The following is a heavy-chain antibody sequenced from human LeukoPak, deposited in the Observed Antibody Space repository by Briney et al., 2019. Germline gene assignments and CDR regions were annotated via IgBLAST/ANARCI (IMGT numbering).Heavy chain of an antibody. CDR2: INSDGSST. CDR1: GFTFSSYW. D-gene: IGHD6-19*01. V-gene: IGHV3-74*01. Sequence: GGSLRLSCAASGFTFSSYWMHWVRQAPGKGLVWVLRINSDGSSTSYADSVKGRFTISRDNAKNTLYLQMNSLRAEDTAVYYCARARYSSGLYFDYWGQGTLVTVSS. CDR3: ARARYSSGLYFDY. J-gene: IGHJ4*02.